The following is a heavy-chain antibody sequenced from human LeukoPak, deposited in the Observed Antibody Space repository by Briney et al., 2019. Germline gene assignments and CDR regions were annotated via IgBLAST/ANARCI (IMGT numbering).Heavy chain of an antibody. J-gene: IGHJ4*01. CDR2: ISSSGGST. D-gene: IGHD3-22*01. CDR1: GFTFNTYA. CDR3: AKDRLGALYYYDSSGYYRFDY. Sequence: TGGSLRLSCAASGFTFNTYAMSWVRQAPGKGLEWVSAISSSGGSTFHADSVKGRFTISRDNSKNTLYLQMNGLRAEDTAVYYCAKDRLGALYYYDSSGYYRFDYWGQGTLVTVSS. V-gene: IGHV3-23*01.